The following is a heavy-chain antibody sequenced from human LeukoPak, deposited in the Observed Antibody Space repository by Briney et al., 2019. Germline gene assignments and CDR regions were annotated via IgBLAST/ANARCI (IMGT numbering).Heavy chain of an antibody. V-gene: IGHV1-2*02. CDR2: INPDSGGT. Sequence: GASVKVSCKASGYSFTGYYMHWVRQAPGQGLEWMGWINPDSGGTNYAQKFQGRVTMTRDTSITTAYMELSRLTSDDTAVYYCARDRSIAARGVDYWGQGTLVTVSS. CDR3: ARDRSIAARGVDY. D-gene: IGHD6-6*01. CDR1: GYSFTGYY. J-gene: IGHJ4*02.